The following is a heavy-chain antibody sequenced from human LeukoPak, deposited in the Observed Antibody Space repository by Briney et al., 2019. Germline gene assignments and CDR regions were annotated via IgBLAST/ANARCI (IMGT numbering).Heavy chain of an antibody. V-gene: IGHV3-23*01. D-gene: IGHD4-17*01. CDR1: GFTFSTYT. CDR3: AKEVLDYEIPYWYFDL. CDR2: LSGSDDYT. Sequence: AGGSLRLSCAASGFTFSTYTMSWVRQAPGKGLEWVSALSGSDDYTYYADSVKGRFTVSRDSSKNTLYLQLNSLRAADTAVYHCAKEVLDYEIPYWYFDLWGRGTLVTVSS. J-gene: IGHJ2*01.